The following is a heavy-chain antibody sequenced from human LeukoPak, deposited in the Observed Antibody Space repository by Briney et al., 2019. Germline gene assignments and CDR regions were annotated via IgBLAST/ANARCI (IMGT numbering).Heavy chain of an antibody. CDR2: ISSSSSYI. J-gene: IGHJ3*02. CDR1: GFTFSSYS. CDR3: ARDPSFRGYSGYDYPNPNAFDI. Sequence: GGSLRLSCAASGFTFSSYSMNWVRQAPGKGLERVSSISSSSSYIYYADSVKGRFTISRDNAKNSLYLQMNSLRAEDTAVYYCARDPSFRGYSGYDYPNPNAFDIWGQGTMVTVSS. V-gene: IGHV3-21*01. D-gene: IGHD5-12*01.